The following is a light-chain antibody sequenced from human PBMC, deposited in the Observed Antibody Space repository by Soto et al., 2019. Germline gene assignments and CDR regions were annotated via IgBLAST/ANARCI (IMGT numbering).Light chain of an antibody. CDR1: QSVSSN. CDR3: LQYDTWPPGT. CDR2: GAS. Sequence: EIVMTQSPATLSVSPGERATLSCRASQSVSSNLAWYQQKPGQAPRLLIYGASTRATGIPARFSGSGSGTEFTLTISSLQSEDFAVYYCLQYDTWPPGTFGQGTKVEI. J-gene: IGKJ1*01. V-gene: IGKV3-15*01.